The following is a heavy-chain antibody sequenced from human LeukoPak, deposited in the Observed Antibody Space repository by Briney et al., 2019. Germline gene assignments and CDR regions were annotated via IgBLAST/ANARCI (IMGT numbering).Heavy chain of an antibody. CDR2: IYYSGST. J-gene: IGHJ4*02. CDR3: ARRTAAGTDY. D-gene: IGHD6-13*01. Sequence: SETLSLTCTVSGGSISSSSYYWGWIRQPPGKGLEWIGSIYYSGSTYYNPSLKSRVTISVDTSKNQFSLKLSSVTAADTAVYYCARRTAAGTDYWGQGTLVTVSS. CDR1: GGSISSSSYY. V-gene: IGHV4-39*01.